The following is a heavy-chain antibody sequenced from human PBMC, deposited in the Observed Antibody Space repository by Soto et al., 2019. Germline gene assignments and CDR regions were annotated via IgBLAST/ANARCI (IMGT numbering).Heavy chain of an antibody. V-gene: IGHV4-34*01. D-gene: IGHD6-19*01. CDR3: VRKGSGWYRI. CDR2: INHSGST. J-gene: IGHJ3*02. Sequence: PSETLSLSCAVYGVSFSGYYWSWIRQPPGKGLEWIGEINHSGSTNYNPSLKSRVTILVDTSKNQFSLKLSSVTAADTAVYYCVRKGSGWYRIWGQGTMVTVSS. CDR1: GVSFSGYY.